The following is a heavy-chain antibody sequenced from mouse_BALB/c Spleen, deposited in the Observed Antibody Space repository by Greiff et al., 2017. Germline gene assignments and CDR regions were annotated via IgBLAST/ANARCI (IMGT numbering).Heavy chain of an antibody. Sequence: EVQLVESGGDLVKPGGSLKLSCAASGFTFSSYGMSWVRQTPDKRLEWVATISSGGSYTYYPDSVKGRFTISRDNAKNTLYLQMSSLKSEDTAMYYCARHTRGNYYGRGDAMDYWGQGTSVTVSS. CDR3: ARHTRGNYYGRGDAMDY. D-gene: IGHD1-1*01. V-gene: IGHV5-6*01. CDR2: ISSGGSYT. J-gene: IGHJ4*01. CDR1: GFTFSSYG.